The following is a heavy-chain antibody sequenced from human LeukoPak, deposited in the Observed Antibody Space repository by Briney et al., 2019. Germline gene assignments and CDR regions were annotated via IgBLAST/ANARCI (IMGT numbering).Heavy chain of an antibody. Sequence: ASVKVSCKASGYRFTGYYMHWVRQAPGQGLEWMGWINPKSGGTNYAQKSQGRVTMTRDTSITTAYMELSRLSSDDTAVYYCARHPGKVTNDWYFDLWGRGTLVTVSS. CDR3: ARHPGKVTNDWYFDL. J-gene: IGHJ2*01. V-gene: IGHV1-2*02. D-gene: IGHD4-23*01. CDR2: INPKSGGT. CDR1: GYRFTGYY.